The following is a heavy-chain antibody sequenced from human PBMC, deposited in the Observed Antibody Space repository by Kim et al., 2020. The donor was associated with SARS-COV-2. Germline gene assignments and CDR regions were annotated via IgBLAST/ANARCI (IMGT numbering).Heavy chain of an antibody. D-gene: IGHD3-22*01. CDR3: ARSSAYAFDI. CDR2: WSN. J-gene: IGHJ3*02. Sequence: WSNDYAESVKSQMTFNPDTSKNQFSMQLNSVTPGDTAVYYCARSSAYAFDIWGQGTMVTVSS. V-gene: IGHV6-1*01.